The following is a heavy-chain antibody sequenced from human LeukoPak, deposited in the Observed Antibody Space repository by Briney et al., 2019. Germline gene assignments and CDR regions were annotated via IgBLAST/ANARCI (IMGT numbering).Heavy chain of an antibody. Sequence: GRSLRLSCAASGFTFSSYAMHWVRQAPGKGLEWVAVISYDGSNKYYADSVKGRFTISRDNSKNTLYLQMNSLRAEDTAVYYCARVSQSSSWYDYYYYMDVWGKGTTVTVSS. V-gene: IGHV3-30-3*01. J-gene: IGHJ6*03. D-gene: IGHD6-13*01. CDR3: ARVSQSSSWYDYYYYMDV. CDR2: ISYDGSNK. CDR1: GFTFSSYA.